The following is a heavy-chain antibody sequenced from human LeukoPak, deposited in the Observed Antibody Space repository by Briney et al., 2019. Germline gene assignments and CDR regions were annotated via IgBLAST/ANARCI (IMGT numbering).Heavy chain of an antibody. D-gene: IGHD2-2*01. Sequence: PSETLSLTCTVSGGSISTGSYYWSWIRQPAGKGLEWVGRFYTSGRTNYNPSLKSRVTISVDTSKNQFSLKLSSVTAADTAVYYCARHRLLCCFDYWGQGTLVTVSS. CDR3: ARHRLLCCFDY. CDR1: GGSISTGSYY. V-gene: IGHV4-61*02. J-gene: IGHJ4*02. CDR2: FYTSGRT.